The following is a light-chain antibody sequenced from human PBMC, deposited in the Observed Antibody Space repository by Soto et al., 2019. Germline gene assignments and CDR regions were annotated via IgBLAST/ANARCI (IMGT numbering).Light chain of an antibody. CDR1: SSDLAIYNY. Sequence: QSVLTQPASVSGSPGQSITIPCTGTSSDLAIYNYVSWYQQQPGKAPKLMIYQVTNRPSGVSNRFSGSRSGNTASLTISGLQAEDEADYYCSSYTDRSNYVFGTGTKV. CDR2: QVT. V-gene: IGLV2-14*01. J-gene: IGLJ1*01. CDR3: SSYTDRSNYV.